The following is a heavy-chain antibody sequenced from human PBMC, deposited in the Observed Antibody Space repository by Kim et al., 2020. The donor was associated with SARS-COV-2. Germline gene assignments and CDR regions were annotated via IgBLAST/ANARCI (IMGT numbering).Heavy chain of an antibody. Sequence: SETLSLTCTVSGGSISSGGYYWSWIRQHPGKGLEWIGYIYYSGSTYYNPSLKSRVTISVDTSKNQFSLKLSSVTAADTAVYYCARINPWGGHCSSTSCYVGWFDPWGQGTLVTVSS. CDR3: ARINPWGGHCSSTSCYVGWFDP. J-gene: IGHJ5*02. CDR2: IYYSGST. D-gene: IGHD2-2*01. CDR1: GGSISSGGYY. V-gene: IGHV4-31*03.